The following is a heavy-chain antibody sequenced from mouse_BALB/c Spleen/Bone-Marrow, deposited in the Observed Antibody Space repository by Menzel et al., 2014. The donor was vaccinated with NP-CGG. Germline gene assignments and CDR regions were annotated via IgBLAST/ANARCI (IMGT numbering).Heavy chain of an antibody. J-gene: IGHJ2*01. V-gene: IGHV3-8*02. Sequence: EVQLQQSGPSLVKPSQTLSLTCSVTGDSITSSYWNWIRKFPGNKLEYMGYISYSGNAYYNPSLKSRISLTRDTSKNQYYLQLNSVTTEDTATYFCARGNGYHFDYWGLGTTLTVSS. D-gene: IGHD1-2*01. CDR3: ARGNGYHFDY. CDR2: ISYSGNA. CDR1: GDSITSSY.